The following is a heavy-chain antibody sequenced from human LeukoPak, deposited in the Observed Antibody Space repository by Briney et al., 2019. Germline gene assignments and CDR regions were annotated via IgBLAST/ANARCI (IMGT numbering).Heavy chain of an antibody. CDR1: GFTFSSYA. J-gene: IGHJ4*02. CDR2: ISYGGRVK. Sequence: GGSLRLSCVASGFTFSSYAMHWVRQPPGKGLERVAVISYGGRVKYYADSVKGRFTISRDSSSNTLYLQMNSLRSEDTAVYYCARDKIQGAPDYLDQWGQGTLVTVSS. CDR3: ARDKIQGAPDYLDQ. V-gene: IGHV3-30*04. D-gene: IGHD1-1*01.